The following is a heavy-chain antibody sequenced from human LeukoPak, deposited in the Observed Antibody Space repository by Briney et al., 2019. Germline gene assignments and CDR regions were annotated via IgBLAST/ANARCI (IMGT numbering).Heavy chain of an antibody. CDR3: ARGSDWYSSGWYSDFDY. CDR1: GGTFSSYA. Sequence: GASVKVSCKAAGGTFSSYAISWVRQAPGQGLEWMGGIIPIFGTANYAQKFQGRVTITADESTSTAYMELSSLRSEDTDVYYCARGSDWYSSGWYSDFDYWGQGTLVTVSS. D-gene: IGHD6-19*01. J-gene: IGHJ4*02. V-gene: IGHV1-69*13. CDR2: IIPIFGTA.